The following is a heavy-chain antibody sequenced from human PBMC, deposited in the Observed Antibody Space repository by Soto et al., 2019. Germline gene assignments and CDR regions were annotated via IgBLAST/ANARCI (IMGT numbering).Heavy chain of an antibody. CDR3: ARRRGYGYDFDY. CDR1: GYTFTNNW. D-gene: IGHD5-18*01. CDR2: IDPSDSRT. Sequence: GESLKISCNASGYTFTNNWISWVRQKPGQGLEWMGRIDPSDSRTKYNPSFEGHVTNSIDKSINTAFLQWSSLRASDTAVYFCARRRGYGYDFDYWGQGTLVTVSS. J-gene: IGHJ4*02. V-gene: IGHV5-10-1*01.